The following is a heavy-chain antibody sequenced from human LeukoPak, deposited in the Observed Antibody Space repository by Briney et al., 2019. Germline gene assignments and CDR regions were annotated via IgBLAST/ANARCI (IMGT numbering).Heavy chain of an antibody. J-gene: IGHJ4*02. CDR2: ISWDGGST. Sequence: GGSLRLSCAASGFTFDDYTMHWVRQAPGKGLEWVSLISWDGGSTYYADSVKGRFTISRDNSKNTLYLQMNSLRAEDTAVYYCAKRSREYSSSPGCFDYWGQGTLVTVSS. CDR3: AKRSREYSSSPGCFDY. CDR1: GFTFDDYT. D-gene: IGHD6-13*01. V-gene: IGHV3-43*01.